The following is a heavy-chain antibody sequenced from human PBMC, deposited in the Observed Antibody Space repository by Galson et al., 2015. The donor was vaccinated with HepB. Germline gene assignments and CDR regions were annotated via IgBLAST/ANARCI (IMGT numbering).Heavy chain of an antibody. D-gene: IGHD2-8*01. CDR3: ARDPARGILYFG. CDR2: IYSGGNT. V-gene: IGHV3-66*02. CDR1: GFTVSSNY. J-gene: IGHJ4*02. Sequence: SLRLSCAASGFTVSSNYMSWVRQAPGKGLEWVSVIYSGGNTYYADSVTGRFIISRDNSKNTLYLQMNSLRADDTAVYYCARDPARGILYFGRGQGTLVTVSS.